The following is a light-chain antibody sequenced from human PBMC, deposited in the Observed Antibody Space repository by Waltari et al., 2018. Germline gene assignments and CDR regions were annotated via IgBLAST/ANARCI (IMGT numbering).Light chain of an antibody. V-gene: IGLV2-14*03. J-gene: IGLJ3*02. CDR2: DVS. Sequence: SVLTQPASVSGSPGPSIALSCRGTSTDVCGYYYVSWYQQHPGKAPKLKIYDVSKRPSGVSNRFSGSKSGKTASLTISGLKAEDEADYYCSSYTSSNTWVFGGGTKLTVL. CDR3: SSYTSSNTWV. CDR1: STDVCGYYY.